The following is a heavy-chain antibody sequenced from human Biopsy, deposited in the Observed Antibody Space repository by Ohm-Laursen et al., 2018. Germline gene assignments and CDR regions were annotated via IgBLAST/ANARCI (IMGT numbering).Heavy chain of an antibody. D-gene: IGHD6-19*01. Sequence: ASVKVSCKTSGYPFTFYEINWVRQATGQGLEWLGWMNPDSGNTGSAQKFHDRVTMTMNTSINTAYLELSSLRSEDTAVYFCARNTGWYGDLYYFDYWGQGTLVTVSS. CDR2: MNPDSGNT. CDR3: ARNTGWYGDLYYFDY. J-gene: IGHJ4*02. V-gene: IGHV1-8*01. CDR1: GYPFTFYE.